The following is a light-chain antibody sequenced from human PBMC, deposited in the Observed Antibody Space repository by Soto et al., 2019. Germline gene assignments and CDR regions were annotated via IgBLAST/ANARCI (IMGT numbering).Light chain of an antibody. CDR1: QGIRND. V-gene: IGKV1-6*01. CDR2: AAS. CDR3: LQDNNDPLT. Sequence: AVQMTQSPSSLSASVGDRVTITCQASQGIRNDLGWYQQKPGKAPKLLIYAASRLQSGVPSRFSGSGSGTDFTLTISSLQSEDFATYYCLQDNNDPLTFGGGTKVEIK. J-gene: IGKJ4*01.